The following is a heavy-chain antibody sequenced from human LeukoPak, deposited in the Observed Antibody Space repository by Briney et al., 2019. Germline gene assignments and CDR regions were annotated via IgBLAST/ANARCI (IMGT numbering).Heavy chain of an antibody. Sequence: ASVKVSCKASGYTFTGCFIHYVRQAPGQGLEWMGWIDPNSDNIRYSETFRDRVTMTRDTSTNTAYMELSWLRSDDTAVYYCARSAYNYGYVYFDHWGQGTLVIVSS. CDR2: IDPNSDNI. CDR3: ARSAYNYGYVYFDH. J-gene: IGHJ4*02. D-gene: IGHD5-18*01. V-gene: IGHV1-2*02. CDR1: GYTFTGCF.